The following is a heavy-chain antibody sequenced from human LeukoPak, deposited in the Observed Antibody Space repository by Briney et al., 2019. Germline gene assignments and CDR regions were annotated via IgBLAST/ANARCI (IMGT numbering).Heavy chain of an antibody. D-gene: IGHD3-3*01. CDR1: GYPFTDYA. V-gene: IGHV1-18*01. CDR2: ISAYNGNT. CDR3: ARLPTFWSGYSLDY. Sequence: ASVKVSCRASGYPFTDYAIHWVRQAPGQGLEWMGWISAYNGNTNYAQRLQGRVTMTTDTSTSTAYMELRSLRSDDTAVYYCARLPTFWSGYSLDYWGQGTLVTVSS. J-gene: IGHJ4*02.